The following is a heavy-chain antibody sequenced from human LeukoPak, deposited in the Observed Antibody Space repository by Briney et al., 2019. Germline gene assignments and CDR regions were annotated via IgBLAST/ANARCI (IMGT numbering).Heavy chain of an antibody. Sequence: GGSLRLSCAASGFTFSSYAMSWVRQAPGKGLEWVSTISSSGGYIYYADSVKGRFTISRDTAKNSLYLQMNSLRVEDTAVYNCARLRDTVTSASDYWGQGTLVTVSS. CDR1: GFTFSSYA. CDR3: ARLRDTVTSASDY. J-gene: IGHJ4*02. V-gene: IGHV3-21*01. CDR2: ISSSGGYI. D-gene: IGHD4-17*01.